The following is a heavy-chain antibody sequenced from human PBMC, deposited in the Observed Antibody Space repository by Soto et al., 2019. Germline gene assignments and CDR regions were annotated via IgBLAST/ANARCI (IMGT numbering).Heavy chain of an antibody. J-gene: IGHJ3*02. Sequence: ASVKVSCKASGYTFTGYYMHWVRQAPGQGLEWMGWINPNSGGTNYAQKFQGWVTMTRDTSISTAYMELSRLRSDDTAVYYCARGIIRTAMAPSDAFDIWGQGTMVTVSS. D-gene: IGHD5-18*01. CDR3: ARGIIRTAMAPSDAFDI. V-gene: IGHV1-2*04. CDR1: GYTFTGYY. CDR2: INPNSGGT.